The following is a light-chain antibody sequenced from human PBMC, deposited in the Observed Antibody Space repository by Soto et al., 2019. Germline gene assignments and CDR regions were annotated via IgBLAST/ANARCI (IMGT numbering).Light chain of an antibody. CDR1: QGISNH. CDR2: AAA. CDR3: QQYHSYPLT. J-gene: IGKJ4*01. Sequence: DIQMTQSPSSLSASVGDTVTITCRASQGISNHLAWFQHKPGKAPKVLIHAAASLQSGVSSKFSGSGFGTDFTLTITSLQPDDSATYYCQQYHSYPLTFAGGTKVEIK. V-gene: IGKV1-16*02.